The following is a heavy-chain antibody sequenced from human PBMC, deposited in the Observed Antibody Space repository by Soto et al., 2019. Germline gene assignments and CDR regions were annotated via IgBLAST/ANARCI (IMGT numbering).Heavy chain of an antibody. CDR1: GGSISSYY. CDR3: ARYARPAFDY. CDR2: IYYSGST. D-gene: IGHD2-2*01. J-gene: IGHJ4*02. V-gene: IGHV4-59*01. Sequence: SETLSLTCTVSGGSISSYYWSWIRQPPGKGLEWIGYIYYSGSTNYNPSLKSRVTISVDTSKNQFSLKLSSVTAADTAVYYCARYARPAFDYWGQGTLVTVSS.